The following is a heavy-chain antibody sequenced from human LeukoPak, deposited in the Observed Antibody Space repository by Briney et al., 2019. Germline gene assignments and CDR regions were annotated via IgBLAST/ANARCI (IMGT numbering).Heavy chain of an antibody. CDR1: GYTFTSYG. J-gene: IGHJ5*01. CDR3: ARRKNWSYEGFDS. D-gene: IGHD1-7*01. CDR2: ISAYNGNT. V-gene: IGHV1-18*04. Sequence: AASVKVSCKTFGYTFTSYGISWVRQAPGQGLEWMGWISAYNGNTNYAQRLQGRVTMTTDTSTSTVYMELKSLISDDTAIYYCARRKNWSYEGFDSWGQGTLVTVSS.